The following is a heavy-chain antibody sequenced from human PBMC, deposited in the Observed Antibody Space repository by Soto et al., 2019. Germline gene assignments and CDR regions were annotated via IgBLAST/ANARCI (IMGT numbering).Heavy chain of an antibody. D-gene: IGHD6-13*01. V-gene: IGHV4-59*01. CDR3: ARVVAALGVRLRWFDP. CDR2: IQDIGNT. Sequence: QVQLQESGPGLVKPSETLSLTCSVSGASISSYYWSWFRQSPGKGLEWIGYIQDIGNTNYNPSLKSRVSFSVDKSKNQFSLRLTSVTAADTAVYYCARVVAALGVRLRWFDPWGQGTLVTVSS. J-gene: IGHJ5*02. CDR1: GASISSYY.